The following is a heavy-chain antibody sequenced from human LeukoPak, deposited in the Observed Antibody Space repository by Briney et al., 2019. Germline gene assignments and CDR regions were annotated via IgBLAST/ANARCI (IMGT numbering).Heavy chain of an antibody. J-gene: IGHJ3*02. CDR1: GGSISSSSYY. D-gene: IGHD3-10*01. CDR3: ARVKYRRGGDAFDI. V-gene: IGHV4-39*01. Sequence: SETLSLTCTVSGGSISSSSYYWGWIRQPPGKGLEWIGSIYYSGSTYYNPSLKSRVTISVDTSKNQFSRKLSSVTAADTAVYYCARVKYRRGGDAFDIWGQGTMVTVSS. CDR2: IYYSGST.